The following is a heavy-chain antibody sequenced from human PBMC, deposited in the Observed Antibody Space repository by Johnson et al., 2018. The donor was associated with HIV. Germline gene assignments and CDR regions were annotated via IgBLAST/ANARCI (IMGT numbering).Heavy chain of an antibody. CDR3: ARDGVGFGELALDAFDI. V-gene: IGHV3-33*01. J-gene: IGHJ3*02. CDR2: IKCDGSEK. Sequence: QVQLVESGGGVVQPGRSLRLSCTASGFPFSSYGMHWVRQAPGRGLEWVADIKCDGSEKYYVDSVKGRFTISRDNAKNSLYLQMNSLRAEDTALYYCARDGVGFGELALDAFDIWGQGTMVTVSS. D-gene: IGHD3-10*01. CDR1: GFPFSSYG.